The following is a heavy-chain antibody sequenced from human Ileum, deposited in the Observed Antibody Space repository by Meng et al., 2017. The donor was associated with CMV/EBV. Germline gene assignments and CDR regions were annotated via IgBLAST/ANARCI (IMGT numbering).Heavy chain of an antibody. Sequence: GGSLRLSCAASGFTFSSYSMNWVRQAPGKGLEWVSYISSSGSTIYYTDSVKGRFTISRDNAKTSLYLQMNSLRAEDTAVYYCARGRAVGDDWGQGTLVTVSS. CDR3: ARGRAVGDD. CDR2: ISSSGSTI. V-gene: IGHV3-48*04. D-gene: IGHD1-26*01. CDR1: GFTFSSYS. J-gene: IGHJ4*01.